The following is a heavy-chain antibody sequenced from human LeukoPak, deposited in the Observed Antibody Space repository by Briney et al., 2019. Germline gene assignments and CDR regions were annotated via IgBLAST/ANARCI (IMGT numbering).Heavy chain of an antibody. CDR3: VRDSDDYYWALDF. V-gene: IGHV6-1*01. D-gene: IGHD3-10*01. CDR2: TYYRSRWGN. Sequence: SQTLSLTCAISGDIVSNNIAAWNWVRQSPSRGLEWLGRTYYRSRWGNDYAISVKGRMTINPDTSRNQFSLQLNSVTPEDTAVYYCVRDSDDYYWALDFWGQGTPVTVSS. J-gene: IGHJ4*02. CDR1: GDIVSNNIAA.